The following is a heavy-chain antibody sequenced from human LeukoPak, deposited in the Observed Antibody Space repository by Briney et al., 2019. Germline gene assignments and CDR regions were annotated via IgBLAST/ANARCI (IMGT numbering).Heavy chain of an antibody. J-gene: IGHJ6*02. V-gene: IGHV3-53*04. Sequence: GGSLRLSCVASGLTFRNAWMSWVRQAPGKGLEWVSVIYSGGSTYYADSVKGRFTISRHNSKNTLHLQMNSLRAEDTAVYYCARATRGYYYGMDVWGQGTTVTVSS. CDR1: GLTFRNAW. CDR2: IYSGGST. CDR3: ARATRGYYYGMDV. D-gene: IGHD2-2*01.